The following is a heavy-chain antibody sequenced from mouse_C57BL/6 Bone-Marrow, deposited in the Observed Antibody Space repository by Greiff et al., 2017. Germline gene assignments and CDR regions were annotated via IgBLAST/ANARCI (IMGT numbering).Heavy chain of an antibody. V-gene: IGHV1-55*01. CDR2: IYPGSGST. D-gene: IGHD1-1*01. J-gene: IGHJ1*03. CDR1: GYTFTSYW. Sequence: VQLQQPGAELVKPGASVKMSCKASGYTFTSYWITWVKQRPGQGLEWIGDIYPGSGSTNYNEKFKSKATLTVDTSSSTAYMQLSSLTSVDSAVYYCARGYGSSYGYFDVWGTGTTVTVSS. CDR3: ARGYGSSYGYFDV.